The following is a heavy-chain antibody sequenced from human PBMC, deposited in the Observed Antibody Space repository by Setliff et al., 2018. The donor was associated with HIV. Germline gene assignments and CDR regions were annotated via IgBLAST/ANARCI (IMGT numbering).Heavy chain of an antibody. Sequence: PSETLSLTCAVSGYSISSCYYWGWIRQPPGKGLEWIGNIYHSGTTYYNPSLKSRITISVDTSKNQFSLKLSSVTAADTAVYYCARLRGSSGYYVFDYWGQGTLVTVSS. CDR1: GYSISSCYY. D-gene: IGHD3-22*01. CDR3: ARLRGSSGYYVFDY. CDR2: IYHSGTT. V-gene: IGHV4-38-2*01. J-gene: IGHJ4*02.